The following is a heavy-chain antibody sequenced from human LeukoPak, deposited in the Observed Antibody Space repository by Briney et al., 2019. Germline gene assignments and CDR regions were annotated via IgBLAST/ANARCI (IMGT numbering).Heavy chain of an antibody. CDR2: INHSGST. V-gene: IGHV4-34*01. D-gene: IGHD3-10*01. CDR3: ARGWVTMVRGVLITAYYYYMDV. J-gene: IGHJ6*03. Sequence: AETLSLTCAVYGGTFSGYYLRWIRQPPGKGLEWIGEINHSGSTNYNASLKRRGTISVDTSKNQFSLKLMSVTAADTAVYYCARGWVTMVRGVLITAYYYYMDVWGKGTTVTVSS. CDR1: GGTFSGYY.